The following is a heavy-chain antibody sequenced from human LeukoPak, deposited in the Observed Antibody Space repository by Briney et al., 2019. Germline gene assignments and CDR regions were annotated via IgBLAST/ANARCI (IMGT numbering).Heavy chain of an antibody. Sequence: PGGSLRLSCAASGFICNNFAWTWVRQAPGKGLEWVSDISDSGGATYYADSVRGRFTISRDNFKNTLYLQMNSLRADDTAIYYCARVIRYGSGNYYYFDYWGQGTLVTVSS. J-gene: IGHJ4*02. D-gene: IGHD3-10*01. CDR1: GFICNNFA. V-gene: IGHV3-23*01. CDR3: ARVIRYGSGNYYYFDY. CDR2: ISDSGGAT.